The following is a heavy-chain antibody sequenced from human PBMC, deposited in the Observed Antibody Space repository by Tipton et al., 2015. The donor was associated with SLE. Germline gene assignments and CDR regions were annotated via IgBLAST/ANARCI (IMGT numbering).Heavy chain of an antibody. D-gene: IGHD3-22*01. CDR3: AKDENYYDSSGYYVVDY. Sequence: QLVQSGGGVAQPGRSLRLSCAASGFTFSSYGMHWVRQAPGKGLEWVAVIWYDGSNKYYADSVKGRFTTSRDNSKNTLYLQMNSLRAEDTAVYYCAKDENYYDSSGYYVVDYWGQGTLVTVSS. CDR1: GFTFSSYG. V-gene: IGHV3-33*06. CDR2: IWYDGSNK. J-gene: IGHJ4*02.